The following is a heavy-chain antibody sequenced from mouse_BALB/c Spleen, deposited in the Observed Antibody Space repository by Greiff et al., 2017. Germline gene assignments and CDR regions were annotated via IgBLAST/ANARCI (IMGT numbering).Heavy chain of an antibody. J-gene: IGHJ3*01. CDR2: IWAGGST. Sequence: VKLVESGPGLVAPSQSLSITCTVSGFSLTSYGVHWVRQPPGKGLEWLGVIWAGGSTNYNSALMSRLSISKDNSKSQVFLKMNSLQTDDTAMYYCARGRYYGSEAWFAYWGQGTLVTVSA. D-gene: IGHD1-1*01. V-gene: IGHV2-9*02. CDR3: ARGRYYGSEAWFAY. CDR1: GFSLTSYG.